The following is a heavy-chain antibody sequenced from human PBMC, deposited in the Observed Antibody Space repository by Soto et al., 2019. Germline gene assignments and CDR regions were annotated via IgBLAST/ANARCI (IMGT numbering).Heavy chain of an antibody. V-gene: IGHV3-21*01. J-gene: IGHJ4*02. CDR1: GFTFSSYS. CDR3: ARDPHDDFLYDF. D-gene: IGHD3-3*01. CDR2: ISSSSSYI. Sequence: EVQLVESGGGLVKPGGSLRLSCAASGFTFSSYSMNWVRQAPGKGLEWVSSISSSSSYIYYADSVKGRFTISRDNAKNSLYLQMNILRAEDTAVYYCARDPHDDFLYDFWGQGTLVTVSS.